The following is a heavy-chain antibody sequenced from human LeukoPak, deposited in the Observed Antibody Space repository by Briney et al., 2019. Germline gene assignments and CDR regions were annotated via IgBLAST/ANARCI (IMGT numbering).Heavy chain of an antibody. D-gene: IGHD2-2*01. CDR3: ARETSCDY. J-gene: IGHJ4*02. V-gene: IGHV3-21*01. CDR1: GFTFSSYD. CDR2: ISSSSSYI. Sequence: GGSLRLSCAASGFTFSSYDMNWVRQAPGKGLEWASSISSSSSYIYYADSVKGRFTISRDNAKNSLYLQLNSLRAEDTAVYYCARETSCDYWGQGTLVTVSS.